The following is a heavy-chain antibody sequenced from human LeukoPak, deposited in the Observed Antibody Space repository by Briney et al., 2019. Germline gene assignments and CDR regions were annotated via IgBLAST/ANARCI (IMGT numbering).Heavy chain of an antibody. CDR3: ARAVEDFWSGYYSGGNAFDI. D-gene: IGHD3-3*01. CDR2: IYTSGST. CDR1: GGSISSYY. Sequence: PSETLSLTCTVSGGSISSYYWSWIRQPAGKGLEWIGRIYTSGSTNYNPSLKSRVTMSVDTSKNQFSLKLSSVTAADTAVYYCARAVEDFWSGYYSGGNAFDIWGQGTMVTVSS. J-gene: IGHJ3*02. V-gene: IGHV4-4*07.